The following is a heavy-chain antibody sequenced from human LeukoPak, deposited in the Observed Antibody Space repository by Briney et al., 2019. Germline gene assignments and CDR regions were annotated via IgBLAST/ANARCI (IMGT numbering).Heavy chain of an antibody. CDR3: ARAYSSTEGYYYYYMYV. CDR2: INPNSGGT. V-gene: IGHV1-2*02. Sequence: ASVTVSCKASGYTFTGYYMHWVRQAPGQGLEWMGWINPNSGGTNYAQKFQGRVTMTRDTSTSTAYMELSRLRSDDTAVYYCARAYSSTEGYYYYYMYVWGKGTTVTVSS. D-gene: IGHD6-13*01. CDR1: GYTFTGYY. J-gene: IGHJ6*03.